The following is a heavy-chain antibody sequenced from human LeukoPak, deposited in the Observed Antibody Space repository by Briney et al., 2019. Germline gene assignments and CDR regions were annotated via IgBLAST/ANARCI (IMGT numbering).Heavy chain of an antibody. CDR1: GFTFSSYS. Sequence: GGSLRLSCAASGFTFSSYSMNCVRQAPGKGLEWVSYISSSSSTIYYADSVKGRFTISRDNAKNSLYLQMNSLRAEDTAVYYCAKEQFDYYGSGSYQLGGYFDYWGQGTLVTVSS. CDR2: ISSSSSTI. CDR3: AKEQFDYYGSGSYQLGGYFDY. V-gene: IGHV3-48*01. J-gene: IGHJ4*02. D-gene: IGHD3-10*01.